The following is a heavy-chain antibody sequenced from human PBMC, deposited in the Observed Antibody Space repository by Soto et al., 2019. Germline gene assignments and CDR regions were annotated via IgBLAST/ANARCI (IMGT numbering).Heavy chain of an antibody. CDR2: IIPLFGTR. CDR1: GDTFSSDA. CDR3: ARELRDRNISMVDY. Sequence: QVQQVQSGAEVMLPGSSVKVSCKTSGDTFSSDAISWVRQAPGQGLEWMGAIIPLFGTRNYAQKCRGRGTITAEEYTRTAYMELSSLTSEDTYVYFCARELRDRNISMVDYWCQGTLVTVSS. D-gene: IGHD2-8*01. V-gene: IGHV1-69*01. J-gene: IGHJ4*02.